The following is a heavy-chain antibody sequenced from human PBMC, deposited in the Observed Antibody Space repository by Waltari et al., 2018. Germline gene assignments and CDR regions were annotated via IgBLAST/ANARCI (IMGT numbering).Heavy chain of an antibody. CDR2: INHSGST. D-gene: IGHD2-21*02. CDR3: ARLAPNIVVVTAYAFDI. J-gene: IGHJ3*02. CDR1: GGSFSGYY. Sequence: QVQLQQWGAGLLKPSETLSLTCAVYGGSFSGYYWSWIRQPPGKGLEWIGEINHSGSTNYNPSLKIRVTISVDTSKNQFSLKLSSVTAADTAVYYCARLAPNIVVVTAYAFDIWCQGTMVTVSS. V-gene: IGHV4-34*01.